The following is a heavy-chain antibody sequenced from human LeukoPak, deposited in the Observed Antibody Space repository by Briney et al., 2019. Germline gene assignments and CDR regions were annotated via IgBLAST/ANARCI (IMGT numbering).Heavy chain of an antibody. Sequence: PSQTLSLTCTVSGGSISSGSYYWSWIRQPAGKGLEWIGRIYTSGSTNYNPSLKSRVTISVDTSKNQFSLKLSSVTAADTAVYYCARVSDYDGPFDYWGQGTLVTVSS. V-gene: IGHV4-61*02. CDR1: GGSISSGSYY. J-gene: IGHJ4*02. CDR3: ARVSDYDGPFDY. CDR2: IYTSGST. D-gene: IGHD4-23*01.